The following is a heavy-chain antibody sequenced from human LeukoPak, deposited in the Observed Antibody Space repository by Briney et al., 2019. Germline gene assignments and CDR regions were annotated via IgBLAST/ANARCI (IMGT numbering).Heavy chain of an antibody. CDR3: ARDIAARRFDY. CDR2: IWHDGSDK. D-gene: IGHD6-6*01. V-gene: IGHV3-33*01. CDR1: GFTFRNHG. J-gene: IGHJ4*02. Sequence: GGSLRLSCAASGFTFRNHGMHWVRQAPGKGLEWVAVIWHDGSDKYYGDSVKGRFTISRDNSKNMLFLQMDSLRAEDTAVYYCARDIAARRFDYWGQGTLVTVSS.